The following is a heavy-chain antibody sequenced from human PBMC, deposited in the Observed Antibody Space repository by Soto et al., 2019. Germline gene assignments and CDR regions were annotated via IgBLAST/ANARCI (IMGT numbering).Heavy chain of an antibody. V-gene: IGHV3-23*01. J-gene: IGHJ4*02. CDR3: AKDPVRIYGSGSPFDY. CDR2: ISGSGGCT. Sequence: GGSLRLSGAASGFTFSSYAMSWVRQAPGKGLEWVSAISGSGGCTYYADSVKGRFTISRDNSKNTLYLQMNSLRAEDTAVYYCAKDPVRIYGSGSPFDYWGQGTLVTVSS. D-gene: IGHD3-10*01. CDR1: GFTFSSYA.